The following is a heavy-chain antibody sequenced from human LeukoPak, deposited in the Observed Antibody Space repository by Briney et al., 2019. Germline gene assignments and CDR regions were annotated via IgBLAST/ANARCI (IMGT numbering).Heavy chain of an antibody. CDR1: GYTFTSYD. Sequence: GASVKVSCKASGYTFTSYDINWVRQATGQGLEWMGWMNPNSGNTGYAQKFQGRVTMTRNTSISTAYMELSSLRSEDTATYYCARAQTPYYDILTGHTHAATFDYWGQGTLVTVSS. CDR3: ARAQTPYYDILTGHTHAATFDY. J-gene: IGHJ4*02. D-gene: IGHD3-9*01. V-gene: IGHV1-8*01. CDR2: MNPNSGNT.